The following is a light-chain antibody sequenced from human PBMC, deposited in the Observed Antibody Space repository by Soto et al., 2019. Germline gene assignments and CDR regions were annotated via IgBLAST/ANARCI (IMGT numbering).Light chain of an antibody. Sequence: QSVLTQPASVSGSPGQSITISCTGTSRDVGGYNYVSWYQQHPGKAPKLMIYEVSNRHSGVSNRFSGSKSGHTASLTISGLQAEDEADYYCSSYTSSNTLDVFGTGTKVTV. CDR2: EVS. J-gene: IGLJ1*01. CDR3: SSYTSSNTLDV. V-gene: IGLV2-14*01. CDR1: SRDVGGYNY.